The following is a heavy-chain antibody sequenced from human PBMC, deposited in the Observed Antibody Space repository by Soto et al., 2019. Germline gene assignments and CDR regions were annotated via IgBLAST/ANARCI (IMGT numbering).Heavy chain of an antibody. CDR1: GYIFTNYY. CDR2: INAGGGYT. CDR3: AKNPGYYYDSTGYHFDY. V-gene: IGHV1-46*01. J-gene: IGHJ4*02. Sequence: GASVKVSCKASGYIFTNYYMHWVRQAPGQGLEWMGTINAGGGYTTYAQRFQGRVTMTRDTSTSTVSMELNSLRAEDTAVYYCAKNPGYYYDSTGYHFDYWGQGTLVTVSS. D-gene: IGHD3-22*01.